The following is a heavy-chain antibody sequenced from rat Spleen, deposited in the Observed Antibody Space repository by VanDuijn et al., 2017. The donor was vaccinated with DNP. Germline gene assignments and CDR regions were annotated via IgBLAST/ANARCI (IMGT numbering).Heavy chain of an antibody. Sequence: EVQLVESGGGLVQPGRSLKLSCAASGFTFSNYDMAWVRQAPTKGLEWVASITNSGGSTYYRDSVKGRFTISRDNAKSTLYLQMDSLRSEDTATYYCATPRAYWGQGTLVTVSS. J-gene: IGHJ3*01. CDR1: GFTFSNYD. CDR2: ITNSGGST. CDR3: ATPRAY. V-gene: IGHV5S23*01.